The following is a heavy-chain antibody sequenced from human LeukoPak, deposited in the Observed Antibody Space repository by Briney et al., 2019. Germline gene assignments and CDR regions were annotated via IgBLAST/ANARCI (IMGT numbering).Heavy chain of an antibody. J-gene: IGHJ4*02. Sequence: PGGSLRPSCAAPGFPVSSNYMNGVRQAPGEGLEWGSVIYSSGSTYYADYVKGRFTISRDNSKNTLYPQMNSLRAEDTAVYYCARATSYFDYWGQGTLVTVSS. CDR1: GFPVSSNY. CDR3: ARATSYFDY. CDR2: IYSSGST. V-gene: IGHV3-53*01.